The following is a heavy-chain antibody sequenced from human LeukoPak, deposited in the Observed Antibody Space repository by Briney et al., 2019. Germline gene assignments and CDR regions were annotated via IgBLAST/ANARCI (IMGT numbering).Heavy chain of an antibody. J-gene: IGHJ4*02. CDR2: ISSSSSTI. D-gene: IGHD3-22*01. CDR3: TTDMIVVVIAN. V-gene: IGHV3-48*01. Sequence: GGSLRLSCAASGFTFSSYSMNWVRQAPGKGLEWVSYISSSSSTIYYADSVKGRFTISRDNAKNSLYLQMNSLKTEDTAVYYCTTDMIVVVIANWGQGTLVTVSS. CDR1: GFTFSSYS.